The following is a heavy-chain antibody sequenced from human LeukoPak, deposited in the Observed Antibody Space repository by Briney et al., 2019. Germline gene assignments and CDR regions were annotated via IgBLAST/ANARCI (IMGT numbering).Heavy chain of an antibody. D-gene: IGHD3-16*01. CDR2: ISWNSGNI. CDR3: VKSGGYYYMDA. Sequence: GGSLRLSCAASGFTYHDFAMHWVRQAPGKGLEWVAAISWNSGNIDYADSVKGRFTIYRDNDMNSLYLEMASLRVEDSALYYCVKSGGYYYMDAWGKGTPVTVSS. V-gene: IGHV3-9*01. CDR1: GFTYHDFA. J-gene: IGHJ6*03.